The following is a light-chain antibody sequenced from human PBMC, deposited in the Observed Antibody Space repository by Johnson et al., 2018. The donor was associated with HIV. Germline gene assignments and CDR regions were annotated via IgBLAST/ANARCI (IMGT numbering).Light chain of an antibody. J-gene: IGLJ1*01. CDR2: ENN. CDR3: GTWDRSLGAHYV. Sequence: QSVLTQPPSVSAAPGQKVTISCSGSTSNIEENSVSWYQQLPGAAPKVLIYENNKRPSGIPDRFSGSKSGTSATLGITGLQIGDEAEYYCGTWDRSLGAHYVFGTGTKITVL. V-gene: IGLV1-51*02. CDR1: TSNIEENS.